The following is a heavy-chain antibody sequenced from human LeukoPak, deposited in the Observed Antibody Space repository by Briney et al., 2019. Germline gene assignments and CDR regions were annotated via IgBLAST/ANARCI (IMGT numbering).Heavy chain of an antibody. V-gene: IGHV4-39*01. CDR1: GASVTMGSYY. D-gene: IGHD3-22*01. Sequence: LETLSLTCSVSGASVTMGSYYWAWIRQPPGKGLEWIGTFHFSGSTYYNPSLKSRVTISVDTSKNSVSLMLRSVTAADTAVYFCARPFQDYDKGTFFYFFDFWGQGILVTVSS. CDR2: FHFSGST. CDR3: ARPFQDYDKGTFFYFFDF. J-gene: IGHJ4*02.